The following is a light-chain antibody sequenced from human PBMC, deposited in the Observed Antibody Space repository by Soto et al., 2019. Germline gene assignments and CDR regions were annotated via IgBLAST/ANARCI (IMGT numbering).Light chain of an antibody. Sequence: QSALTQPASVSGSPGQSITISCTGTSSDVGGYNYVSWYQQHPGKAPKLRIYDVSNRPSGVSNRVSGSKSGNTASLTISGLQAKDEADYYCSSYTSSSTDVFGPGTKLTVL. CDR1: SSDVGGYNY. J-gene: IGLJ1*01. V-gene: IGLV2-14*01. CDR2: DVS. CDR3: SSYTSSSTDV.